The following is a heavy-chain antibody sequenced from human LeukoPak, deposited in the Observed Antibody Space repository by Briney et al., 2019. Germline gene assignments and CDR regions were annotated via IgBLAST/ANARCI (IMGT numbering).Heavy chain of an antibody. J-gene: IGHJ4*02. CDR2: ISSSKSYI. V-gene: IGHV3-21*01. CDR1: GFTFSSHW. D-gene: IGHD1-26*01. CDR3: ASGSPAGDY. Sequence: GGSLRLSCVASGFTFSSHWMHWVRQAPGKGLEWVSSISSSKSYIFYADSVKGRFTISRDNAKNSLYLEMTSLRAEDTAVYYCASGSPAGDYWGQGTLVTVSS.